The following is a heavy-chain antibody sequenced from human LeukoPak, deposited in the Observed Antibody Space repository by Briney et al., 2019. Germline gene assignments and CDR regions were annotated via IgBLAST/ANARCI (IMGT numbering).Heavy chain of an antibody. CDR1: GYTFTSYY. CDR3: ARGGPLEYYYDSSGYYY. Sequence: GASVKVSCKASGYTFTSYYMHWVRQAPGQGLEWMGIINPSGGSTSYAQKFQGRVTMTRDTSTSTVYMELSSLRSEDTAVYYCARGGPLEYYYDSSGYYYWGQGTLVTVSS. CDR2: INPSGGST. J-gene: IGHJ4*02. V-gene: IGHV1-46*01. D-gene: IGHD3-22*01.